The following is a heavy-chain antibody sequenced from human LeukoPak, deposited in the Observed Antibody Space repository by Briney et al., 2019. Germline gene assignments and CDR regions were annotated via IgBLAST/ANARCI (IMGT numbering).Heavy chain of an antibody. CDR2: IVPDSGGA. Sequence: ASVKVSCKTSGYTFTNYYVHWVRQAPGQGLEWMGYIVPDSGGADYDHQGRVTMTRDKSISTVYMELSSLRSDDTAVYYCARDQRYCSSSSCPWEPFDYWGQGTLVTVSS. CDR3: ARDQRYCSSSSCPWEPFDY. CDR1: GYTFTNYY. J-gene: IGHJ4*02. V-gene: IGHV1-2*02. D-gene: IGHD2-2*01.